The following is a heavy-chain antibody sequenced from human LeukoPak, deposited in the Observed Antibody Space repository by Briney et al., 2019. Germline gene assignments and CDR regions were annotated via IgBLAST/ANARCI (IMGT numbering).Heavy chain of an antibody. CDR3: ARDLGGSYWD. J-gene: IGHJ4*02. CDR1: GGSFSGYY. D-gene: IGHD1-26*01. V-gene: IGHV4-34*01. Sequence: PSETLSLTCAVYGGSFSGYYWSWIRQPPGKGLEWIGETNHSGSTNYNPSLKSRVTISVDTSKNQFSLKLSSVTAADTAVYYCARDLGGSYWDWGQGTLVTVSS. CDR2: TNHSGST.